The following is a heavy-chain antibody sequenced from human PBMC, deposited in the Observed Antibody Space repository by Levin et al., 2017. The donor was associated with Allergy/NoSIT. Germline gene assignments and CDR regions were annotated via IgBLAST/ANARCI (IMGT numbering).Heavy chain of an antibody. J-gene: IGHJ4*02. V-gene: IGHV1-18*01. CDR1: GYTFTSYG. CDR3: ARFFASSSWYYRLIDY. CDR2: ISAYNGNT. Sequence: ASVKVSCKASGYTFTSYGISWVRQAPGQGLEWMGWISAYNGNTNYAQKLQGRVTMTTDTSTSTAYMELRSLRSDDTAVYYCARFFASSSWYYRLIDYWGQGTLVTVSS. D-gene: IGHD6-13*01.